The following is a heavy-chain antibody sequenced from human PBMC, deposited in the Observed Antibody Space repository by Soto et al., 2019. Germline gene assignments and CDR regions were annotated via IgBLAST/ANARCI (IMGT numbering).Heavy chain of an antibody. CDR3: AREADYYDSSGYYPKWFDP. Sequence: SETLSLTFAVSGGSISSSNWWSWVRQPPGKVLEWIGEIYHSGSTNYNPSLKSRVTISVDKSKNQFSMKLSSVTAADTAVYYCAREADYYDSSGYYPKWFDPWGQGTLVTVSS. J-gene: IGHJ5*02. V-gene: IGHV4-4*02. CDR1: GGSISSSNW. CDR2: IYHSGST. D-gene: IGHD3-22*01.